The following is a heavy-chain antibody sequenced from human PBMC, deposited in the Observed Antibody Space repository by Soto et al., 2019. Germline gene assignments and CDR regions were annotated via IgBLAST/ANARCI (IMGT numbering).Heavy chain of an antibody. CDR3: TTGSFLGYCTSGVCYSLDP. J-gene: IGHJ5*02. CDR2: IKSETDGGTT. CDR1: GLTFSNTW. V-gene: IGHV3-15*01. Sequence: EVQLVESGGGLVKPGGSLRLSCAASGLTFSNTWMSWVRQAPGRGLEWVGRIKSETDGGTTDYAAPVKGRFTISRDDSKNTLFLQMNSLKTEDTAVYYCTTGSFLGYCTSGVCYSLDPWGQGTLVTVSS. D-gene: IGHD2-8*01.